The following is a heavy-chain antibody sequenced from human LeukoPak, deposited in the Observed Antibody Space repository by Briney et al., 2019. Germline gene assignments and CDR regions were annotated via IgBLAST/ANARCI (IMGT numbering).Heavy chain of an antibody. CDR2: IYYSGST. D-gene: IGHD1-26*01. V-gene: IGHV4-61*01. CDR1: GGSVSSGSYY. J-gene: IGHJ3*02. Sequence: SETLSLTCTVSGGSVSSGSYYWSWIRQPPGKGLEWIGYIYYSGSTNYNPSLKSRVTISVDTSKNQFSLKLSSVTAADTAVYYCARGGGSYGFVLGAFDIWGQGTMVIVSS. CDR3: ARGGGSYGFVLGAFDI.